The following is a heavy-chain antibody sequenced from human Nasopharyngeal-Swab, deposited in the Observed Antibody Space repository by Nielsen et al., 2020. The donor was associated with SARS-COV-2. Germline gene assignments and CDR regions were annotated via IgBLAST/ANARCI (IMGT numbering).Heavy chain of an antibody. Sequence: ASVKVSCKASGYTFTSYYIHWVRQAPGQGLEWMGIINPSGGSTSYAQKFQGRVTMTRDTSTSTVYMELSSLRSEDTAVYYCARGRDYYDSSGYYEGSDYYYGMDVWGQGTTVTVSS. V-gene: IGHV1-46*01. CDR1: GYTFTSYY. D-gene: IGHD3-22*01. CDR3: ARGRDYYDSSGYYEGSDYYYGMDV. J-gene: IGHJ6*02. CDR2: INPSGGST.